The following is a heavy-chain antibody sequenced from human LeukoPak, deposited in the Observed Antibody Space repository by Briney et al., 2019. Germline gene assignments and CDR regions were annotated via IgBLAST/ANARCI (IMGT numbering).Heavy chain of an antibody. J-gene: IGHJ4*02. CDR1: GFAFSNFW. V-gene: IGHV3-74*01. CDR2: IKTDGSST. Sequence: GGSLRLSCTASGFAFSNFWMHWVRQAPGKGLVWVSRIKTDGSSTNYADSVKGRFTISRDNAKNTLYLQMNSLRAEDTAVYYCLRDRDYWGQGTLVSVSS. CDR3: LRDRDY.